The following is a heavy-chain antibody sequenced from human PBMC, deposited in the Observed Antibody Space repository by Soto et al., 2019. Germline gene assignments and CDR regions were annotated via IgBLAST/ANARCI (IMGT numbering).Heavy chain of an antibody. D-gene: IGHD6-19*01. CDR3: AKVSRIAVAATYDY. V-gene: IGHV3-23*01. CDR1: GFTFSSYA. CDR2: ISGSGSDT. Sequence: QTGGSLRLSCVASGFTFSSYAMTWVRQAPGKGLEWVSGISGSGSDTYSADSVRGRFTISRDNSKNTVYLQMTSLRAEDTAVYYCAKVSRIAVAATYDYWGQGTLVTVSS. J-gene: IGHJ4*02.